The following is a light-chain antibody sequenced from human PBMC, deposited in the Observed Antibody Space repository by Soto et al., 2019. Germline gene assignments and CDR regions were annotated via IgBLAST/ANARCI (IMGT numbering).Light chain of an antibody. V-gene: IGLV2-14*01. CDR2: DVS. J-gene: IGLJ1*01. Sequence: QSVLTQPASVSGSPGQSITISCTGTSSDVGGYNYVSWYQQHPGKAPKLMIYDVSYRPSGVSNRFSGSKSGNTASLTISGLQAEDEADYYCSSYTSSDTYVFGTGT. CDR1: SSDVGGYNY. CDR3: SSYTSSDTYV.